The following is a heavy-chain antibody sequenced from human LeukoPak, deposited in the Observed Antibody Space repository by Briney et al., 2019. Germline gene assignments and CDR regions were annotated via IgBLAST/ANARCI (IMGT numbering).Heavy chain of an antibody. CDR2: ISSTRSYI. J-gene: IGHJ4*02. V-gene: IGHV3-21*01. Sequence: GGSLRLSCAASGFTFSSYTMNWVRQAPGKGLEWVSSISSTRSYINYADSVKGRFTISRDNAKNSLYFQMNRLRAEDTALYYCARFPTAQQCLKTLAARPAPRYSLYLWGEGTLVTVSS. D-gene: IGHD2-21*01. CDR1: GFTFSSYT. CDR3: ARFPTAQQCLKTLAARPAPRYSLYL.